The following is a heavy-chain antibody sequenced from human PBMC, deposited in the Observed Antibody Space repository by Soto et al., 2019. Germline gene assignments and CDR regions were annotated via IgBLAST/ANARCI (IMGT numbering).Heavy chain of an antibody. CDR1: GYTFSSYG. J-gene: IGHJ4*02. V-gene: IGHV1-18*01. D-gene: IGHD1-26*01. CDR3: ARGGPGAPFDY. CDR2: ISANNGNT. Sequence: QVQLVQSGAEVKKPGASVKVSCKASGYTFSSYGISWVRQAPGQGLEWMGWISANNGNTTYAQKVQGRVTMTTDTARSTAYTELRSRRSDDTAMYYCARGGPGAPFDYWGQGPPVTVSS.